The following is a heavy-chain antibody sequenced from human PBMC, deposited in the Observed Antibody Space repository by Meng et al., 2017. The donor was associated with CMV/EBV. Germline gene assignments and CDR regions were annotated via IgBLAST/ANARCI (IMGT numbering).Heavy chain of an antibody. V-gene: IGHV3-30*02. CDR2: IRYDGSNK. CDR1: GFTFSICG. Sequence: GESLKIPRSASGFTFSICGMHLVRQGSGKGLEWVVFIRYDGSNKYYADSVKGRFTITRDKSKNTLYLQMNSLSAEDTAVYYYAKGKGGCSSTSWYTACDYWGQGTLVTVSS. D-gene: IGHD2-2*02. J-gene: IGHJ4*02. CDR3: AKGKGGCSSTSWYTACDY.